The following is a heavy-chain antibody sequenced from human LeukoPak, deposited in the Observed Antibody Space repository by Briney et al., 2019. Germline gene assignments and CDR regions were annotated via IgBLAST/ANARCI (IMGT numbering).Heavy chain of an antibody. D-gene: IGHD2-21*02. J-gene: IGHJ3*02. CDR2: MYSGGNT. V-gene: IGHV3-53*01. CDR1: GFTVSGNY. CDR3: ARCGGDCYPGGAFDI. Sequence: GGSLRLSCAASGFTVSGNYMSWVRQAPGKGLEWVSIMYSGGNTHYADSVKGRFTISRDNSKNTLYLQMNGLSAEDTAVYYCARCGGDCYPGGAFDIWGQGTMVTVS.